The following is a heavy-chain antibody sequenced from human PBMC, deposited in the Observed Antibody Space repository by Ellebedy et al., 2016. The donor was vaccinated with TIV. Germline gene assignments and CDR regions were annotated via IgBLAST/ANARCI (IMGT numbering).Heavy chain of an antibody. CDR3: ARGGITGTTFAFDI. D-gene: IGHD1-7*01. Sequence: GGSLRLSXAASGFTFSSYWMSWVRQAPGKGLEWVANIKQDGSEKYYVDSVKGRFTISRDNAKNSLYLQMNSLRAEDTAVYYCARGGITGTTFAFDIWGQGTMVTVSS. V-gene: IGHV3-7*04. CDR2: IKQDGSEK. J-gene: IGHJ3*02. CDR1: GFTFSSYW.